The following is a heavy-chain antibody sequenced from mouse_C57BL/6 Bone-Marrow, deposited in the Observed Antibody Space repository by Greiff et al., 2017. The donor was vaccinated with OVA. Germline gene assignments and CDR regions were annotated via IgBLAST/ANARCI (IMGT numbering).Heavy chain of an antibody. V-gene: IGHV1-47*01. D-gene: IGHD2-4*01. J-gene: IGHJ3*01. CDR1: GYTFTTYP. CDR2: FHPYNDDT. Sequence: QVHVKQSGAELVKPGASVKMSCKASGYTFTTYPIEWMKQNHGKSLEWIGNFHPYNDDTKYNEKFKGKATLTVEKSSSTVYLELSRLTSDDSAVYYCAMIYYDYDAWFAYWGQGTLVTVSA. CDR3: AMIYYDYDAWFAY.